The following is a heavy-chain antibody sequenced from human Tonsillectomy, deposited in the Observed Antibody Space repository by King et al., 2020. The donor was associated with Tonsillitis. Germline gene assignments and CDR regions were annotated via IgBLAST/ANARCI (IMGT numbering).Heavy chain of an antibody. Sequence: VQLVESGGGLVQPGGSLRLSCAASGFTFSSYAMSWVLQAPGKGLEWVSAISGSGGSTYYSDSVKGRFTITRDNSKNTLYLQMNSLRAEDTAVYYCAKDLSIAETYYFDYWGQGTLVTVSS. D-gene: IGHD6-6*01. J-gene: IGHJ4*02. CDR3: AKDLSIAETYYFDY. CDR1: GFTFSSYA. CDR2: ISGSGGST. V-gene: IGHV3-23*04.